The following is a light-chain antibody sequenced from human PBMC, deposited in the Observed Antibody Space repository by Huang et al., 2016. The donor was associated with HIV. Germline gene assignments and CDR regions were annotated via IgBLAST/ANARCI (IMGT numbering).Light chain of an antibody. CDR3: MQSAETPFT. CDR2: LGS. Sequence: IVLTQSPLSLSVTPGEPASISCRSSQSLLQNYGYNYLQWYVQKPGQSPQLVISLGSERASGVPDRFTGSGSGTHFTLQISSVEAEDVGIYYCMQSAETPFTFGPGTKVDV. V-gene: IGKV2-28*01. J-gene: IGKJ3*01. CDR1: QSLLQNYGYNY.